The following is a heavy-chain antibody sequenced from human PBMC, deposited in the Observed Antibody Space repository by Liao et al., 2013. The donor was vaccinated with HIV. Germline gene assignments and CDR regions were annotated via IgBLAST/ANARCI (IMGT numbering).Heavy chain of an antibody. J-gene: IGHJ4*02. D-gene: IGHD1-1*01. CDR3: ARDSDGNXPIDY. CDR2: INHSGST. V-gene: IGHV4-34*01. Sequence: QVQLQQWGAGLLKPSETLSLTCAVYGGSFSGYYWSWIRQPPGKGLEWIGEINHSGSTNYNPSLKSRVTISVDTSKNQFFLKLSSVTAADTAVYYCARDSDGNXPIDYWGQGTLVTVSS. CDR1: GGSFSGYY.